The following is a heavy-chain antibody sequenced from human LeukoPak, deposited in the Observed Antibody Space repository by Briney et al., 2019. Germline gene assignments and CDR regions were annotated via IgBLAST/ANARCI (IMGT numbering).Heavy chain of an antibody. CDR2: IYYSGST. D-gene: IGHD3-10*01. Sequence: PSETLSLTCAVSGGSISSYYWSWIRQPPGKGLEWIGYIYYSGSTNYNPSLKSRVTISVDTSKNQFSLKLSSVTAADTAVYYCARTIYYYGSGGDAFDIWGQGTMVTVSS. V-gene: IGHV4-59*08. CDR1: GGSISSYY. CDR3: ARTIYYYGSGGDAFDI. J-gene: IGHJ3*02.